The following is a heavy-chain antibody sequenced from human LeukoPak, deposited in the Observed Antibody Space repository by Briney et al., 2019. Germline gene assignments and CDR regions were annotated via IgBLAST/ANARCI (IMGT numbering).Heavy chain of an antibody. CDR2: INPSGGST. Sequence: ASVKVSCKASGYTFTDNFVHWVRQAPGQGLEWMGIINPSGGSTSYAQKFQGRVTMTRDTSTSTVYMELSSLRSENTAVYYCARDMYCSSTSCYDVNDYWGQGTLVTVSS. CDR3: ARDMYCSSTSCYDVNDY. J-gene: IGHJ4*02. D-gene: IGHD2-2*01. CDR1: GYTFTDNF. V-gene: IGHV1-46*01.